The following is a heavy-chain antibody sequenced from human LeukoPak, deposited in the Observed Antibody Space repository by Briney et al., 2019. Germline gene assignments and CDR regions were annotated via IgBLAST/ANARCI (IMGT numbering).Heavy chain of an antibody. V-gene: IGHV1-46*01. CDR1: GYTFTSYY. CDR2: INPSGGST. D-gene: IGHD3-10*01. J-gene: IGHJ4*02. CDR3: ARGVTMIRGVIEGYFDY. Sequence: ASVKVSCKASGYTFTSYYMHWVRQAPGQGLEWMGIINPSGGSTSYAQKFQGRVTMTRDTSTSTVYMELSSLRSEDTAVYYCARGVTMIRGVIEGYFDYWGQGTLVTVSS.